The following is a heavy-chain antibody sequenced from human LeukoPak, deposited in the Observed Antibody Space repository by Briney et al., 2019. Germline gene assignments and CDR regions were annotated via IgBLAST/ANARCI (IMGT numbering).Heavy chain of an antibody. CDR3: ARHNRGVTSYYYYYMDV. D-gene: IGHD3-10*01. J-gene: IGHJ6*03. V-gene: IGHV1-18*01. CDR2: INTYNGNT. CDR1: GYTFLSYG. Sequence: ASVKVSCKTSGYTFLSYGINWVRQAPGQGLEWMGWINTYNGNTDYAQRLQGRVTIPPDTTTSTAYLELRSLRSDDTAVYYCARHNRGVTSYYYYYMDVGGEGTTVTVSS.